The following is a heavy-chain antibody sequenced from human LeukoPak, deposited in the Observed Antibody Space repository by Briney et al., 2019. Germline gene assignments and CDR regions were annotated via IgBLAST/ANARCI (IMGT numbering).Heavy chain of an antibody. CDR2: IYSGGST. V-gene: IGHV3-66*01. CDR3: PHPRELLLDAFDI. Sequence: PGGSLRPSCAASGFTVSSNYMSWVRQAPEKGLEWVSVIYSGGSTYYADSGKGRFTTSRNNSKNPRYLQMNALRPEDPAVYYCPHPRELLLDAFDIGGEGTMVTVSS. CDR1: GFTVSSNY. D-gene: IGHD2-15*01. J-gene: IGHJ3*02.